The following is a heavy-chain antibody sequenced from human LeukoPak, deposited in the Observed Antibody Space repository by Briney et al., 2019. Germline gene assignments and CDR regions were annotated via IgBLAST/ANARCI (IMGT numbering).Heavy chain of an antibody. CDR1: GGSISSGGYY. J-gene: IGHJ4*02. V-gene: IGHV4-31*03. Sequence: PSQTLSLTCTVSGGSISSGGYYWSWIRQHPGKGLEWIGYIYYSGSTYYNPSLKSRVTISVDTSKNQFSLKLSSVTAADTAVYYCARSGITMVRGVIIPFDYLGQGTLVTVSS. CDR2: IYYSGST. CDR3: ARSGITMVRGVIIPFDY. D-gene: IGHD3-10*01.